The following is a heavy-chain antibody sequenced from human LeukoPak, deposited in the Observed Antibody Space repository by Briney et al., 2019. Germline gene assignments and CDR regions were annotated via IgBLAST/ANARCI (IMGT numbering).Heavy chain of an antibody. V-gene: IGHV3-66*01. Sequence: GGSLRLSCAASGFTVSSNYMSWVRQVPGKGLEWVSVVYSGGQTHYTDSVEGRFTISRDNSKNTLYLHMNNLRAEDTAVYYCARCDPRYSYGYIDSWGQGTLVTVSS. CDR3: ARCDPRYSYGYIDS. D-gene: IGHD5-18*01. CDR2: VYSGGQT. CDR1: GFTVSSNY. J-gene: IGHJ5*01.